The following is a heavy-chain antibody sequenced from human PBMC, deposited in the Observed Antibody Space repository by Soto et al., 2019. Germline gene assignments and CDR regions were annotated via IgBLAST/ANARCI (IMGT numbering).Heavy chain of an antibody. D-gene: IGHD6-13*01. J-gene: IGHJ5*02. V-gene: IGHV1-8*01. CDR2: MNPNSGNT. CDR1: GYTFTSYD. CDR3: ARSGAAAGFNWFDP. Sequence: GASVKVSCKASGYTFTSYDINWVRQATGQGLEWMGWMNPNSGNTGYAQKFQGRVTMTRNTSISTAYMELSSLRSEDTAVYYCARSGAAAGFNWFDPWGQGTLVTVPQ.